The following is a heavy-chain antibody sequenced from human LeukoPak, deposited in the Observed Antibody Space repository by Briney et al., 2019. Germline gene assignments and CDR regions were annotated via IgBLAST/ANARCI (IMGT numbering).Heavy chain of an antibody. CDR1: GFTVSSSF. D-gene: IGHD6-19*01. CDR3: SRASRWLAFDY. J-gene: IGHJ4*02. CDR2: IYNNDNK. Sequence: PGGSLRLTCAASGFTVSSSFLNWVRQAPGKGLEWVSTIYNNDNKAYADSVKGRFTISRDSSTNTLYLQMNSLRVDDTAVYFCSRASRWLAFDYWGQGTLVTVSS. V-gene: IGHV3-66*01.